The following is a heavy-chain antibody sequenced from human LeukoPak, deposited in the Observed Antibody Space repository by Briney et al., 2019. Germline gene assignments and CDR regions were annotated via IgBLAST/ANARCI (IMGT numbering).Heavy chain of an antibody. J-gene: IGHJ5*02. D-gene: IGHD2-15*01. Sequence: ASVKVSCKPSGYTFTSYGITWVRQAPGQGLEWMGWISAYNDKTNYAQTLQGRLRMTTDTYTNTAYMELRSLRSDDTAVYYCARDPGYCIDVTCANWFDPWGQGTLVTVSS. V-gene: IGHV1-18*01. CDR3: ARDPGYCIDVTCANWFDP. CDR2: ISAYNDKT. CDR1: GYTFTSYG.